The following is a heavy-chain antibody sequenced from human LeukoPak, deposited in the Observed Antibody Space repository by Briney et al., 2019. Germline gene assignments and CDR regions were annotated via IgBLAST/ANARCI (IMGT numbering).Heavy chain of an antibody. Sequence: RGASVKVSCKASGYSSTNYGISWVRQAPGQGLGWMGWIHIYRGNTNYAQKFQGRVTMTTDTSTRTGYMELGSLTSDDTAVYYCARVPGIVGAIVDYWGQGTLVTVSS. J-gene: IGHJ4*02. CDR3: ARVPGIVGAIVDY. CDR2: IHIYRGNT. D-gene: IGHD1-26*01. V-gene: IGHV1-18*01. CDR1: GYSSTNYG.